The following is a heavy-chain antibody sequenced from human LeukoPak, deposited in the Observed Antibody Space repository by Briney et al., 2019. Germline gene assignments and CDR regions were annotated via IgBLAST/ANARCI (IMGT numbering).Heavy chain of an antibody. CDR1: GYTFTGYY. CDR3: ARHRITGTTHAWFDP. J-gene: IGHJ5*02. CDR2: INPNSGGT. D-gene: IGHD1-20*01. V-gene: IGHV1-2*02. Sequence: ASVKVSCKASGYTFTGYYMHWVRHAPGQGLEWMGWINPNSGGTNYAQKFQGRVTMTRDTSISTAYMELSRLRSDDTAVYYCARHRITGTTHAWFDPWGQGTLVTVSS.